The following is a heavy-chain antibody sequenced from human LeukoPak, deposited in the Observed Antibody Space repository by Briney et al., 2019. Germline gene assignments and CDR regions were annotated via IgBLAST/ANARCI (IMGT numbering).Heavy chain of an antibody. Sequence: SETLSLTCSVSGGSISSYYGSWIRQPPGKGLEWIGHISDGGSTNYNPSLKSRVSISVDTSKNQFSLNLTSMTAADTALYFCARASTTFDDWGQGTLVTVSS. J-gene: IGHJ4*02. V-gene: IGHV4-59*01. CDR1: GGSISSYY. CDR3: ARASTTFDD. D-gene: IGHD1-14*01. CDR2: ISDGGST.